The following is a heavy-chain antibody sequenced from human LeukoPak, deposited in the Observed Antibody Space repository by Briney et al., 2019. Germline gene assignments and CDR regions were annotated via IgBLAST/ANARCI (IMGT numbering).Heavy chain of an antibody. V-gene: IGHV1-2*02. CDR3: SVWFGEFAH. CDR2: INPNSGGT. Sequence: ASLKVSCTASGYTFTDYNIRSVRQAPRQRPAWMGWINPNSGGTNYAPRFQGMVTMTRDTSISTAYMDLDSLKSDDTATYFCSVWFGEFAHWGQGTLVTVSS. D-gene: IGHD3-10*01. J-gene: IGHJ4*02. CDR1: GYTFTDYN.